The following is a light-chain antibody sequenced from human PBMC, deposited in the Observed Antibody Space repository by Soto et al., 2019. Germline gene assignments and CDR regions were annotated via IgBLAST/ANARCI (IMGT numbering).Light chain of an antibody. CDR1: SSDVGTYNY. CDR3: CSYAGTYTYV. Sequence: QSALTQPRSVSGSPGQSVTISCAGTSSDVGTYNYVSWYQHLPDKAPKLLIYDVTKRPSGVPDRFSGSKSGNTASLTVSGLQAEDEADYYCCSYAGTYTYVFGTGTKLTVL. V-gene: IGLV2-11*01. CDR2: DVT. J-gene: IGLJ1*01.